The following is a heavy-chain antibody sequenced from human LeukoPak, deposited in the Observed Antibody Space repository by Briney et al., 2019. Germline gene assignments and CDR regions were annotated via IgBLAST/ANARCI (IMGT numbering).Heavy chain of an antibody. CDR3: ARRGAFNALNC. CDR2: IYYSGSA. CDR1: GASISSDY. Sequence: PSETLSLTCTVSGASISSDYWSWIRQPPGKGLEWLGYIYYSGSANYNPSLKSRLTISVDTSKNQFSLKLSSVTAADTAVYYCARRGAFNALNCWGRGTLVTVSS. V-gene: IGHV4-59*08. J-gene: IGHJ4*02. D-gene: IGHD2-15*01.